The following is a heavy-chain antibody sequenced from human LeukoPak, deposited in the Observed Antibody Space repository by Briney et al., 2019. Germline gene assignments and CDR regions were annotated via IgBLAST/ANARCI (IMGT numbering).Heavy chain of an antibody. CDR1: GFTFVDYG. CDR2: INYNGAIT. Sequence: GGSLRLSCASSGFTFVDYGLSWVRRAPGKGLEWLCAINYNGAITDYADSVKGRFTISRDNAKNSLYLRMDSLRAEDTALYYCARDRLGPSFSVSHFDLWGQGTLVTVSS. D-gene: IGHD3-3*02. CDR3: ARDRLGPSFSVSHFDL. J-gene: IGHJ4*02. V-gene: IGHV3-20*04.